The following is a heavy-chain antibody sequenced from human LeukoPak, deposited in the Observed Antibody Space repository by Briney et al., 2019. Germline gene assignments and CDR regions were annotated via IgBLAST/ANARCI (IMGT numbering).Heavy chain of an antibody. V-gene: IGHV3-7*01. CDR1: GFTFSSYW. CDR3: ARDDCSSISCYHNWFDP. J-gene: IGHJ5*02. Sequence: GGSLRLSCAASGFTFSSYWLSWVGQAPGKGREGVANIKQDGSEKYYVDSVKGRFTISRDNAKNSLYLQMNSLRAEDTAVYYCARDDCSSISCYHNWFDPWGQGTLVTVSS. D-gene: IGHD2-2*01. CDR2: IKQDGSEK.